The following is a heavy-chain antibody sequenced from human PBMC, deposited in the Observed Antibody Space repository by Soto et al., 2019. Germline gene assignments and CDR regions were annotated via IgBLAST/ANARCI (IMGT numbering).Heavy chain of an antibody. CDR2: IYYSGST. CDR1: GGSISSGGYY. Sequence: SETLSLTCTVSGGSISSGGYYWSWIRQHPGKGLEWIGYIYYSGSTYYNPSLKSRVTISVDTSKNQFSLKPSSVTAADTAVYYSARGVVTALDYWGQGTLVTVSS. CDR3: ARGVVTALDY. D-gene: IGHD2-15*01. V-gene: IGHV4-31*03. J-gene: IGHJ4*02.